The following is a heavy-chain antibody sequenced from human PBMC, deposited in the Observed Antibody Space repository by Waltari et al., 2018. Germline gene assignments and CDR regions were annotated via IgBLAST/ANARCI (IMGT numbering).Heavy chain of an antibody. CDR3: TTGSVEGY. D-gene: IGHD2-15*01. CDR2: INIKAHGETT. Sequence: EVQLVESGGGLVKPGGSLRLSCAASGFTSSNAWMNWVRQAPGKGLEWVGLINIKAHGETTDYAAPVRGRFTISRDDSKSTLYLQMNSLKAEDAAVYYCTTGSVEGYWGQGTLVTVSS. J-gene: IGHJ4*02. V-gene: IGHV3-15*01. CDR1: GFTSSNAW.